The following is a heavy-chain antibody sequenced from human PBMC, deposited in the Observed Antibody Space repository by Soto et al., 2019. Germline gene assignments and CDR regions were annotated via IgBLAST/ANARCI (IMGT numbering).Heavy chain of an antibody. V-gene: IGHV1-18*01. J-gene: IGHJ6*03. CDR3: AREISEWLSETESYFYMDV. CDR1: GYTFTSYG. CDR2: ISGYNGQT. D-gene: IGHD3-9*01. Sequence: QVQLEQAGAEVKKPGASVKVSCKASGYTFTSYGMNWVRQAPGQGLEWMGWISGYNGQTKLAQKVQGRVTMTIDTSTSTAYMEVRSLRSDDTAVYSWAREISEWLSETESYFYMDVGGKGTTVIVSS.